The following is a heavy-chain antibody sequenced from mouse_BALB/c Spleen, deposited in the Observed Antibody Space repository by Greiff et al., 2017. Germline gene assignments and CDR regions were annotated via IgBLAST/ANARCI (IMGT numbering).Heavy chain of an antibody. D-gene: IGHD2-14*01. J-gene: IGHJ2*01. CDR1: GYSITSGYY. V-gene: IGHV3-6*02. CDR3: AREGDRTDY. CDR2: ISYDGSN. Sequence: EVQLQESGPGLVKPSQSLSLTCSVTGYSITSGYYWNWIRQFPGNKLEWMGYISYDGSNNYNPSLKNRISITRDTSKNQFFLKLNSVTTEDTATYYCAREGDRTDYWGQGTTLTVSS.